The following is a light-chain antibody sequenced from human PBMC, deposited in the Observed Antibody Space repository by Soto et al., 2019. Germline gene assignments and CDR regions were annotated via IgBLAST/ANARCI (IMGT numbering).Light chain of an antibody. V-gene: IGLV2-14*02. Sequence: QSVLTQPASVSGSPGQSITISCTGTVGLVSWYQQHPGKVPKLIIYDDTKRPSGVSSRFSGSKSGNTASLTISGLQTEDEADYYCISYTDRQSYLFGTGTKVTVL. J-gene: IGLJ1*01. CDR3: ISYTDRQSYL. CDR1: VGL. CDR2: DDT.